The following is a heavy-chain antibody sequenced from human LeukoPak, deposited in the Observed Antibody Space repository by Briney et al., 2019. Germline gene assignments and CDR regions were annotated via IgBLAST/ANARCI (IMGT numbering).Heavy chain of an antibody. J-gene: IGHJ6*02. CDR2: IFYSGST. CDR1: GGSINSNNYY. CDR3: ARNVRDGYGEYGMDV. Sequence: SETLSLTCTVAGGSINSNNYYWGWVRQPPGKGLEWIGNIFYSGSTYYNPSLKSRVTISIDTSKNQFSLKLSSVTAADTAVYYCARNVRDGYGEYGMDVWGQGTTVTVSS. V-gene: IGHV4-39*07. D-gene: IGHD5-24*01.